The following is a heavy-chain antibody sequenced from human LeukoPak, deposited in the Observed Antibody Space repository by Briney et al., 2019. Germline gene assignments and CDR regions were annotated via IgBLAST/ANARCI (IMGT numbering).Heavy chain of an antibody. Sequence: PGGPLRLSCAASGFTFSSYSMSWVRQAPGKGLEWVSSISSSSSYIYYADSVKGRFTISRDNAKNSLYLQMNSLRAADTAVYYCARDAGYYYDSSGYLPFYYYYYMDVWGKGTTVTVSS. CDR3: ARDAGYYYDSSGYLPFYYYYYMDV. CDR1: GFTFSSYS. J-gene: IGHJ6*03. D-gene: IGHD3-22*01. V-gene: IGHV3-21*01. CDR2: ISSSSSYI.